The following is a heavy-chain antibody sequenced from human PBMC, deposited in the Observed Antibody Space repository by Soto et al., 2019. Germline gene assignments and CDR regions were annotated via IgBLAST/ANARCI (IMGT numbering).Heavy chain of an antibody. Sequence: QVQLQESGPGLVKPSQTLSLTCTVSGGSISSGDYYWSWIRQHPGKGLEWIGYIYYSGSTYYNPSPNCRVTISVDTSKNLFSLKLSSVTAADTAVYYSARWWSGSRKGFDPWGQGTLVTVSS. CDR3: ARWWSGSRKGFDP. CDR1: GGSISSGDYY. V-gene: IGHV4-31*03. D-gene: IGHD3-3*01. CDR2: IYYSGST. J-gene: IGHJ5*02.